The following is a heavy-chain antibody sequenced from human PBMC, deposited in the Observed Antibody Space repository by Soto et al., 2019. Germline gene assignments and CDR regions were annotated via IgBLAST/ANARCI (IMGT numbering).Heavy chain of an antibody. Sequence: QVQLVESGGGVVQPGRYQRLSCAASGFTFSSYGMHWVRQAPGKGLEWVAVISDDGSNKYYADSVKGRFTISRDNSKNTLYLQMNSLRAEDTAVYYCAKDVDSAMVWWRALPDYWGQGTLVTVSS. CDR3: AKDVDSAMVWWRALPDY. D-gene: IGHD5-18*01. V-gene: IGHV3-30*18. CDR2: ISDDGSNK. CDR1: GFTFSSYG. J-gene: IGHJ4*02.